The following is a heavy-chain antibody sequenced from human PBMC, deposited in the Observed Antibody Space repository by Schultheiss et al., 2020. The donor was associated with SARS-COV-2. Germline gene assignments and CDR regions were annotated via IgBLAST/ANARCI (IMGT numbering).Heavy chain of an antibody. Sequence: GGSLRLSCVASGFNFSNYYRSWIRQAPGKGLEWVSYISSSSSYIYYADSVKGRFTISRDNAKNSLYLQMNSLRAEDTAVYYCARGYCSGGSCQRGYWGQGTLVTVSS. V-gene: IGHV3-21*05. D-gene: IGHD2-15*01. CDR2: ISSSSSYI. CDR3: ARGYCSGGSCQRGY. J-gene: IGHJ4*02. CDR1: GFNFSNYY.